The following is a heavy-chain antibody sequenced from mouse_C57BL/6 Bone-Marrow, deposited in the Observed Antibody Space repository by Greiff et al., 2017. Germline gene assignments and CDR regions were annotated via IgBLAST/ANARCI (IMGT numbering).Heavy chain of an antibody. CDR2: IYPRSGNT. D-gene: IGHD3-1*01. CDR3: AREGLYWYFDV. Sequence: QVQLQQSGAELARPGASVKLSCKASGYTFTSYGISWVKQRPGQGLEWIGEIYPRSGNTYYNEKFKGKATLTADKSSSTAYMELRSLTSEDSAVYFCAREGLYWYFDVWGTGTTVTVSS. V-gene: IGHV1-81*01. CDR1: GYTFTSYG. J-gene: IGHJ1*03.